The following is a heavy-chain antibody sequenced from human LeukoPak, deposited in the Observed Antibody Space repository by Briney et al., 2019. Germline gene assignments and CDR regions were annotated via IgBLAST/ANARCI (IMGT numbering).Heavy chain of an antibody. CDR2: IYYSGST. D-gene: IGHD4-23*01. CDR1: GGSISSYY. J-gene: IGHJ4*02. CDR3: ARQVHGGNLFDY. V-gene: IGHV4-59*08. Sequence: PSETLSLTCTVSGGSISSYYWSWIRQPPGKGLEWIGYIYYSGSTNYNPSLKSRVTISVDTSKNQFSLKLSSVTAADTAVYYCARQVHGGNLFDYWGQGTLVTVSS.